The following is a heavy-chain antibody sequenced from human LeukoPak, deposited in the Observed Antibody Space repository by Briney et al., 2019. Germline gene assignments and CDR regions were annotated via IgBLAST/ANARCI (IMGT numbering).Heavy chain of an antibody. CDR2: INHSGST. J-gene: IGHJ4*02. V-gene: IGHV4-34*01. CDR3: ARLEDGYSYGFDYFDY. D-gene: IGHD5-18*01. CDR1: GGSFSGYY. Sequence: SETLSLTCAVYGGSFSGYYWSWIRQPPGKGLEWIGEINHSGSTNYNPSLKSRVTISVDTSKDQFSLKLSSVTAADTAVYYCARLEDGYSYGFDYFDYWGQGTLVTVSS.